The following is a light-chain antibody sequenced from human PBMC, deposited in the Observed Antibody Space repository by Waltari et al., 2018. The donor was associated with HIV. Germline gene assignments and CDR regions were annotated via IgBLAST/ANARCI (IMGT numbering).Light chain of an antibody. Sequence: QSALTQPPSASGSPGQSVTLSCTGTSSDVGGSNYVSWHQQHPGKAPKLMIYHVIKRPSGVPDRFSGSKSGNTASLTVSGLQPEDEADYYCSSHAGSKVVFGGGTRLTVL. CDR2: HVI. CDR3: SSHAGSKVV. V-gene: IGLV2-8*01. CDR1: SSDVGGSNY. J-gene: IGLJ2*01.